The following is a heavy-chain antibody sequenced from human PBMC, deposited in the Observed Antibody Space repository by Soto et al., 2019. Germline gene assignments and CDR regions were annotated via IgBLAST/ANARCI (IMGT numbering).Heavy chain of an antibody. V-gene: IGHV5-51*01. J-gene: IGHJ6*02. CDR2: TYPRASDS. D-gene: IGHD1-1*01. CDR3: VRLSGTSHFSNYPMDV. CDR1: GYNFPTRW. Sequence: PGESLKISCTGSGYNFPTRWIAWVRQRPGKGLERMGITYPRASDSRYSPSFQGHITISTDKSLNTAYLQWSSLKASDTATYYCVRLSGTSHFSNYPMDVWGQGTTVTVSS.